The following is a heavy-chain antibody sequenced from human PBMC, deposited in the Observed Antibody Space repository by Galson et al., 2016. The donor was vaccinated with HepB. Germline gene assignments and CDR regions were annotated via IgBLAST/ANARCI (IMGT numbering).Heavy chain of an antibody. D-gene: IGHD1-26*01. CDR2: ISIDGSNT. CDR3: TRAGGSYNHLDL. Sequence: SLRLSCAASGFTFSTHWMHWVRQAPGKGLVCVSRISIDGSNTGYADFAKGRFTISRDNAQKTVCLQMNSLRAEDTALYYCTRAGGSYNHLDLWGQGTLVTVSS. V-gene: IGHV3-74*01. CDR1: GFTFSTHW. J-gene: IGHJ5*02.